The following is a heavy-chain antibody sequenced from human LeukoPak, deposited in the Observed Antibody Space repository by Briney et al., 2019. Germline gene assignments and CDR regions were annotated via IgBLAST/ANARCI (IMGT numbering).Heavy chain of an antibody. CDR2: INQDGSDK. V-gene: IGHV3-7*01. CDR1: DFTFSSYW. D-gene: IGHD1-1*01. CDR3: ARVGYNWDDDEVDY. J-gene: IGHJ4*02. Sequence: WGSLRLSCAASDFTFSSYWMSWVRQAPGKGLEWVANINQDGSDKRYMDSVRGRFTISRDNAKNSLSLHMDSLRAEDTAVYYCARVGYNWDDDEVDYWGQGTLVTVSS.